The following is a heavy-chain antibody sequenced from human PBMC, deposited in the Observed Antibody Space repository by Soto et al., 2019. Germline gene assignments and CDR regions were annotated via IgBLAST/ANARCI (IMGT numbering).Heavy chain of an antibody. Sequence: SVKVSCKASGGTFGSYAISWVRQAPGQGLEWMGGIIPIPGTANYAQKFQGRVTIAADESTSSAYMELSSLRSEDTAVYYCARVLGVTTFVFDFWGKGTLVTVSS. CDR3: ARVLGVTTFVFDF. CDR1: GGTFGSYA. D-gene: IGHD4-17*01. V-gene: IGHV1-69*13. J-gene: IGHJ4*02. CDR2: IIPIPGTA.